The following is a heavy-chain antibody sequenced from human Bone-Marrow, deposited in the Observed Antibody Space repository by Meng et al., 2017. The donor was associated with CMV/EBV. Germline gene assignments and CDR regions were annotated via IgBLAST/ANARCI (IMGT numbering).Heavy chain of an antibody. CDR3: AREGETGTPFDY. Sequence: GESLKISCAASGFSLRTYPVHWVRQAPGKGLEWVSYISSNGSTIYYADSVKGRFTISRDNAKNSLYLQMNSLRAEDTAVYYCAREGETGTPFDYWGQGTLVTVSS. V-gene: IGHV3-48*04. J-gene: IGHJ4*02. CDR1: GFSLRTYP. CDR2: ISSNGSTI. D-gene: IGHD1-1*01.